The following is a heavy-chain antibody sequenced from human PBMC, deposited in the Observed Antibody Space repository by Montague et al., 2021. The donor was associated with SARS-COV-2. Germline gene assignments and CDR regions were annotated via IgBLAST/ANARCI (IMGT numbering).Heavy chain of an antibody. J-gene: IGHJ6*02. CDR2: NYYSRIT. CDR3: ARDLGNLYDIWSTSDGMDA. V-gene: IGHV4-31*03. CDR1: GGSISRYGYY. Sequence: TLSFTCTVSGGSISRYGYYWIWISQHPGQDLEWFVYNYYSRITNYNLSLQIRVTISVDTSKNHFSLNLSSVTAADTAVYYWARDLGNLYDIWSTSDGMDAWGQGTPVTVSS. D-gene: IGHD3-3*01.